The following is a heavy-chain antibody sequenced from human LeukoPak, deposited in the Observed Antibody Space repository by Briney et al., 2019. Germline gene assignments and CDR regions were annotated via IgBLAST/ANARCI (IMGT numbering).Heavy chain of an antibody. D-gene: IGHD2-2*01. CDR1: AFTFSDYH. CDR2: ISSSGTTA. J-gene: IGHJ4*02. Sequence: GGSLRLSCAASAFTFSDYHMSWIRQAPGKGLEWISFISSSGTTAHHADSVMGRFTISRDNAKNSLSLQMNSLRAEDTAVYYCASGDVVVPAAMGTFDYWGQGTLVTVSS. V-gene: IGHV3-11*04. CDR3: ASGDVVVPAAMGTFDY.